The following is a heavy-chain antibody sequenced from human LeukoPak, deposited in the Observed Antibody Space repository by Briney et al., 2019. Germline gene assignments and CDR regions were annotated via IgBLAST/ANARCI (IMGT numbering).Heavy chain of an antibody. CDR1: GFTFSSYA. CDR2: ISGSGTTI. V-gene: IGHV3-48*04. CDR3: ARDAYYYASDS. Sequence: GGSLRLSCAASGFTFSSYAMTWIRQAPGKGLEWVSYISGSGTTIYYAGSVKGRFTVSRDNAKNSLYLQMNSLRAEDTAVYYCARDAYYYASDSWGRGTLVTVSS. D-gene: IGHD3-10*01. J-gene: IGHJ4*02.